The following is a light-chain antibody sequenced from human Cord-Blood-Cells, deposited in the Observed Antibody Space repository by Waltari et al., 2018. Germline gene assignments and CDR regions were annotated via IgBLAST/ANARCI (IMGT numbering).Light chain of an antibody. V-gene: IGKV4-1*01. J-gene: IGKJ2*03. CDR2: WAS. CDR1: PSVLYSSDNKNY. CDR3: QQYYSTPHS. Sequence: DIVMTQSPDSLAVSLGERATINCKSSPSVLYSSDNKNYLAWYQQKPGQPPKLLIYWASTRESVVPDRFSGSGSGTDFTLTISSLQAEDVAVYYCQQYYSTPHSFGQGTKLEIK.